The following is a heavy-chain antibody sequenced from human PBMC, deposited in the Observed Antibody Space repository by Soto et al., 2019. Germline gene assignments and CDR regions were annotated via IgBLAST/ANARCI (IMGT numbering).Heavy chain of an antibody. CDR2: IYYSGST. J-gene: IGHJ4*02. D-gene: IGHD3-10*01. CDR3: ASPRLWFGEPRFDY. CDR1: GGSISSSSYY. V-gene: IGHV4-39*01. Sequence: SETLSLTCTVSGGSISSSSYYWGWIRQPPGKGLEWIGSIYYSGSTYYNPSLKSRVTISVDTSKNQFSLKLSSVTAADTAVYYCASPRLWFGEPRFDYWGQGTLVTVSS.